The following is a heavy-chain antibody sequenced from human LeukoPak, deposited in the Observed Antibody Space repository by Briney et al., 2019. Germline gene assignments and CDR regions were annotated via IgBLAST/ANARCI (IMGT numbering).Heavy chain of an antibody. Sequence: GRSLRLSCAASGFTFSSYGMHWVRQAPGKGLEWVAVIWYDGSNKYYADSVKGRFTISRDNSKNTLYLQMNSLRAKDTAVYYCARDCSGGSCDAFDIWGQGTMVTVSS. CDR3: ARDCSGGSCDAFDI. D-gene: IGHD2-15*01. CDR2: IWYDGSNK. V-gene: IGHV3-33*01. J-gene: IGHJ3*02. CDR1: GFTFSSYG.